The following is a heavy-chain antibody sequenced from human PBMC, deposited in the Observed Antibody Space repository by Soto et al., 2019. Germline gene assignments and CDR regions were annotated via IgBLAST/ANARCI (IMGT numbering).Heavy chain of an antibody. CDR2: IRHDGSET. Sequence: PGGSLRLSCVASGLTFSHYWMTVFRQAPGKAREWVATIRHDGSETFYVDSGKGRFILSRDDAENSLYLQLNSLRAQDTAVYCCAGAQLGYWVQGSLVTVCS. CDR1: GLTFSHYW. CDR3: AGAQLGY. V-gene: IGHV3-7*03. D-gene: IGHD1-1*01. J-gene: IGHJ4*02.